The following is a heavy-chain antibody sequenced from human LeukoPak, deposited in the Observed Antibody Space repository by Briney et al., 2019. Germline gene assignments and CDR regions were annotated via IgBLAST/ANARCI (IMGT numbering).Heavy chain of an antibody. CDR2: ISSSSSTI. J-gene: IGHJ4*02. V-gene: IGHV3-48*01. CDR1: GFTFSSYS. CDR3: AREDYYDSSGSIDY. D-gene: IGHD3-22*01. Sequence: GGSLRLSCAASGFTFSSYSMNWVRQAPGKGLEWVSYISSSSSTIYYADSVKGRFTISRDNAKNSLYLQMNSLRAEDTAVYYCAREDYYDSSGSIDYWGQATLVTVSS.